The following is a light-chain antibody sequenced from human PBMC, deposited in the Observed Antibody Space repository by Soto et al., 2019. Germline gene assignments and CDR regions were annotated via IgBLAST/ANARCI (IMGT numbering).Light chain of an antibody. CDR1: SSDVGGSNY. Sequence: QSALTQPASVSGSPGQSITISCTGTSSDVGGSNYISWYQQHPGRAPKLVIYDVSSRPSGVSNRFSGSKSGNTASLTISGLQAEDEADDYCSSYSSSSTPDVFGGGTKLTVL. J-gene: IGLJ2*01. V-gene: IGLV2-14*03. CDR2: DVS. CDR3: SSYSSSSTPDV.